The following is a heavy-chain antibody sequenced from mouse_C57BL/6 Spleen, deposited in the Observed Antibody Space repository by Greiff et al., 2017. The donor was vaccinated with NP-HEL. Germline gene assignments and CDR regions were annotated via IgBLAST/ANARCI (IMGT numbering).Heavy chain of an antibody. D-gene: IGHD1-1*01. CDR2: IDPSDSYT. Sequence: QVQLQQPGAELVRPGTSVKLSCKASGYTFTSYWMHWVKQRPGQGLEWIGVIDPSDSYTNYNQKFKGKATLTVDTSSSTAYMQLSSLTSEDSAVYYCAFITTVVAGGYWGQGTTLTVSS. CDR1: GYTFTSYW. V-gene: IGHV1-59*01. J-gene: IGHJ2*01. CDR3: AFITTVVAGGY.